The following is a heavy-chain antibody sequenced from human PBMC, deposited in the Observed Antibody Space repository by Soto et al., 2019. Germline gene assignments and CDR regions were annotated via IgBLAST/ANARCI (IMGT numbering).Heavy chain of an antibody. V-gene: IGHV3-23*01. CDR1: GFTFSNYA. CDR3: AKEGSITAALDY. Sequence: GGSLRLSCAASGFTFSNYAVSWVRQAPGKGLEWVSGINSSGGTTYYADSVKGRLTISRDNSKNTLYLQMHSLRAEDTAVYFCAKEGSITAALDYWGQGTLVTVSS. J-gene: IGHJ4*02. CDR2: INSSGGTT. D-gene: IGHD6-13*01.